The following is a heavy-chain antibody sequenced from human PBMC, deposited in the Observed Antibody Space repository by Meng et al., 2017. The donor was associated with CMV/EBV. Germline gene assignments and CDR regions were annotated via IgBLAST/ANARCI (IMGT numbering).Heavy chain of an antibody. CDR2: SKPNSGRT. V-gene: IGHV1-2*04. J-gene: IGHJ4*02. CDR3: AIHYAYDDY. D-gene: IGHD2-2*01. CDR1: GYTSTGYS. Sequence: QAQVVESGAEAKTSGASVQVTCTAAGYTSTGYSMHSVRQAPGQGLESMGWSKPNSGRTNCAQKPQGWATLSTDSSISSAYMQLRRLRSNAAAVYYCAIHYAYDDYWGQGTLVTVSS.